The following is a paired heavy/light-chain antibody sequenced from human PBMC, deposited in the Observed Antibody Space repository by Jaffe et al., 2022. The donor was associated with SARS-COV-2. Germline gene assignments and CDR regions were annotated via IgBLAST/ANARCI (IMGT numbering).Heavy chain of an antibody. Sequence: QVHLVESGGGVVQPGGSLRLSCAASGFRFSNYPMHWVRQGPGKGLEWVASMSHDERKKDYADSVKGRLTISRDNSQNILYLEINSLRPDDTAVYYCARVLPHDLGAIRFDYWGQGTLVTVSS. CDR2: MSHDERKK. V-gene: IGHV3-30*04. D-gene: IGHD2-21*01. CDR1: GFRFSNYP. J-gene: IGHJ4*02. CDR3: ARVLPHDLGAIRFDY.
Light chain of an antibody. J-gene: IGLJ2*01. CDR2: DVT. V-gene: IGLV2-11*01. CDR1: SSDVGAYKY. Sequence: QSALTQPRSVSGSPGQSVTISCTGASSDVGAYKYVSWYQQHPGKAPKLIISDVTKRSSGVPDRFSGSKSGNTASLTISGLQADDEAVYYCCSNAGSLVFFGGGTHLTVL. CDR3: CSNAGSLVF.